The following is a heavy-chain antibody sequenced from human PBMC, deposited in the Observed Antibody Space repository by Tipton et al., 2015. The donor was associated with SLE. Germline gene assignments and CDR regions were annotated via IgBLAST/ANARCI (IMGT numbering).Heavy chain of an antibody. CDR1: GGSFSGYY. Sequence: TLSLTCAVYGGSFSGYYWSWIRQPPGKGLEWIGEINNSGRTNYKSSLKSRVTISVDTSKNQFSLKLSSVTAADTAVYYCARGIGAFDIWGQGTMVTVSS. J-gene: IGHJ3*02. CDR2: INNSGRT. CDR3: ARGIGAFDI. V-gene: IGHV4-34*01.